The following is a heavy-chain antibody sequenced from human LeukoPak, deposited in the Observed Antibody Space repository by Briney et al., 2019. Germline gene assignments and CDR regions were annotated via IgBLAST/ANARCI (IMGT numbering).Heavy chain of an antibody. CDR1: GFTFSSYA. D-gene: IGHD2-2*01. CDR3: AKPGYCITTSCPAAS. J-gene: IGHJ5*02. V-gene: IGHV3-23*01. Sequence: GGSLRLSCAASGFTFSSYAMSWVRQAPGKGLGWVSAISGGSDNTYYADSVKGRFIISRDNSKNTLYLQMNSLRAEDTAVYYCAKPGYCITTSCPAASWGQGTLVTVSS. CDR2: ISGGSDNT.